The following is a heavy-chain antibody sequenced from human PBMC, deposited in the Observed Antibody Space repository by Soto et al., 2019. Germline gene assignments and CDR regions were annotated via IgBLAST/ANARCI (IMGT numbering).Heavy chain of an antibody. CDR3: ARGKDFWSGYSVDPDNYGMDV. CDR2: IYYSGST. CDR1: GGSVSSGSYY. Sequence: TLSLTCPVSGGSVSSGSYYWSLIRQPPGKGLEWIGYIYYSGSTNYNPSLKSRVTISVDTSKNQFSLKLSSVTAADTAVYYCARGKDFWSGYSVDPDNYGMDVWGQGTTVTVS. D-gene: IGHD3-3*01. V-gene: IGHV4-61*01. J-gene: IGHJ6*02.